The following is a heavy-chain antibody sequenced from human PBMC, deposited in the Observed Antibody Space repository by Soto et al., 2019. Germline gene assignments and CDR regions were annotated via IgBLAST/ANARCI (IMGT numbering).Heavy chain of an antibody. CDR1: GFTFSSYA. V-gene: IGHV3-23*01. Sequence: GGSLRLSCAASGFTFSSYAMSWVRQAPGKGLEWVSAISGSGGSTYYADSVKGRFTISRDNSKNTLYLQMNSLRAEDTAVYYSAKALVMPARGYYYYGMAVWGQGTTVTVSS. J-gene: IGHJ6*02. CDR3: AKALVMPARGYYYYGMAV. CDR2: ISGSGGST. D-gene: IGHD3-16*01.